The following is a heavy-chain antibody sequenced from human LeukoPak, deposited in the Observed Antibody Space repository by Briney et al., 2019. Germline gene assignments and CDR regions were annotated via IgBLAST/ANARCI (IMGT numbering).Heavy chain of an antibody. Sequence: AGGSLRLSCAASGFSFSSSAMSWVRQDPGKGLEWVSTISGSGGKTYYADSVKGRFTISRDNSKNTVYLQMNSLRVEDTAVYYCARGDGVYVYWGQGTLVTVSS. CDR1: GFSFSSSA. J-gene: IGHJ4*02. CDR3: ARGDGVYVY. V-gene: IGHV3-23*01. D-gene: IGHD5/OR15-5a*01. CDR2: ISGSGGKT.